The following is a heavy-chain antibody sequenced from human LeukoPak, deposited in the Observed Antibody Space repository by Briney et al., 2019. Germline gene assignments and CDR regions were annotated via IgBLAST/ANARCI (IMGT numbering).Heavy chain of an antibody. Sequence: PGGSLRLSCAASGFTFSSYAMSRVRQAPGKALEWVSAISGGGGSTYYADSVKGRFTISRDNSKNTLYLQMNSLRAEDTAVYYCAKDRALELSVDWGQGTLVTVSS. CDR1: GFTFSSYA. D-gene: IGHD1-7*01. V-gene: IGHV3-23*01. CDR3: AKDRALELSVD. J-gene: IGHJ4*02. CDR2: ISGGGGST.